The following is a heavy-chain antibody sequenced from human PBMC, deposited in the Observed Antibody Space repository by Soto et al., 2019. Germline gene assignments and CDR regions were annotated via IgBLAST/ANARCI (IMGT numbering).Heavy chain of an antibody. CDR1: RYTFISYD. Sequence: QVQLVQSGAEVKKPGASVKVSCKASRYTFISYDINWVRQATGQGLEWMGWMNPKSANTGCAQNFQGRVTMTRNTSISTAYMELSSLRSEDTAVYYCARSPSWETTVTPYYFDYWGQGTLVTVSS. V-gene: IGHV1-8*01. CDR3: ARSPSWETTVTPYYFDY. D-gene: IGHD4-4*01. CDR2: MNPKSANT. J-gene: IGHJ4*02.